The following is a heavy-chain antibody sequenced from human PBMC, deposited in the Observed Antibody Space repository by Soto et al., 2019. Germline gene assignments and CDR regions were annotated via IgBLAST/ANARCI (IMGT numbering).Heavy chain of an antibody. J-gene: IGHJ4*02. V-gene: IGHV4-59*01. CDR3: ARRYAGNFDY. CDR1: GVSISRYY. D-gene: IGHD2-8*01. CDR2: IYYSGST. Sequence: ASVTLSDTRPVSGVSISRYYRNWVRQPPGKGLEWIGYIYYSGSTNYNPPLKSRVTISVDTSKNQFSLKLSSVTAADTAVYYCARRYAGNFDYWGQGTLVTVSS.